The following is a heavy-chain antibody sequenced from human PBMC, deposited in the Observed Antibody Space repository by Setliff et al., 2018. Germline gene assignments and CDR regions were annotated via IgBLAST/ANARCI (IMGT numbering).Heavy chain of an antibody. J-gene: IGHJ4*02. V-gene: IGHV4-59*08. CDR1: GGSISSYY. CDR3: ARHEFVGGYYGSVTYRHFDY. Sequence: SETLSLTCTVSGGSISSYYWTWIRQSPGKGLEWIGNIYDSGTAYYNPSLKSRVTISVDTSKNQFSLQVTSVTATDTAVYYCARHEFVGGYYGSVTYRHFDYWGQGILVTVSS. CDR2: IYDSGTA. D-gene: IGHD3-10*01.